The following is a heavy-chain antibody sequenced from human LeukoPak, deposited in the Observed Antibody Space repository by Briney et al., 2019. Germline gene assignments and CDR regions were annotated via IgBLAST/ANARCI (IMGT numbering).Heavy chain of an antibody. CDR2: ISGSGGST. D-gene: IGHD6-13*01. CDR1: GFTVGDHA. V-gene: IGHV3-23*01. J-gene: IGHJ3*02. CDR3: AKDLSSSWYLDAFDI. Sequence: PGGSLRLSCTTSGFTVGDHAMSWVRQAPGKGLEWVSAISGSGGSTYYADSVKGRFTISRDNSRNTLYLQMNSLRAEDTAVYYCAKDLSSSWYLDAFDIWGQGTMVTVSS.